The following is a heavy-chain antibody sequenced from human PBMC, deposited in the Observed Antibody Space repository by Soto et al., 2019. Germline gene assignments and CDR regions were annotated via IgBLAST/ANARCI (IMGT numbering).Heavy chain of an antibody. Sequence: LSCAASGFAFSSYEMNWVRQAPGKGLEWVSYISSSGSTIYYADSVKGRFTISRDNAKNSLYLQMNSLRAEDTAVYYCARDRPINYDFWSGPPPPYWGQGTLVTAPQ. CDR1: GFAFSSYE. CDR3: ARDRPINYDFWSGPPPPY. D-gene: IGHD3-3*01. J-gene: IGHJ4*02. V-gene: IGHV3-48*03. CDR2: ISSSGSTI.